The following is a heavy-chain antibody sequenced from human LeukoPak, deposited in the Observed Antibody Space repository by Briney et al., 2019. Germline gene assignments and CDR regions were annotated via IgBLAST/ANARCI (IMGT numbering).Heavy chain of an antibody. CDR3: ARERSSSFDY. J-gene: IGHJ4*02. CDR2: IYYSGST. V-gene: IGHV4-39*07. CDR1: GGSISSSSYY. D-gene: IGHD6-6*01. Sequence: SETLSLTCTVSGGSISSSSYYWGWIRQPPGKGLEWIGSIYYSGSTYYNPSLKSRVTISVDTSKNQFSLKLSSVTAADTAVYYCARERSSSFDYWGQGTLVTASS.